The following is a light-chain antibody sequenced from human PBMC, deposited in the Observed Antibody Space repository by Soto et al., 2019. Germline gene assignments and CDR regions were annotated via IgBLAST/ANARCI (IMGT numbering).Light chain of an antibody. Sequence: FQMTRYPSTLCASVGNRVTITLRASQHISDYINWYQQKPGKAPKLLIYAQSNLQSGVPSRFTGSRSGTAFSLTITSLQVEDFATYYCQQSYSAPQTFGQGTKVDI. V-gene: IGKV1-39*01. CDR1: QHISDY. J-gene: IGKJ1*01. CDR3: QQSYSAPQT. CDR2: AQS.